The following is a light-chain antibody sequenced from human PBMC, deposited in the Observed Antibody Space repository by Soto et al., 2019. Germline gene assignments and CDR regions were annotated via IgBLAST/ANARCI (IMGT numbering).Light chain of an antibody. CDR2: GNT. CDR3: QSYDSSLRGSKI. J-gene: IGLJ1*01. CDR1: SSNIGAGYD. Sequence: QSALTQPPSLSGTPGQRLTISCTGSSSNIGAGYDVHWYQQLPGTAPKLLIYGNTNRPSGVPDRFSGSKSGTSASLAITGLQAEDEADYYCQSYDSSLRGSKIFASGTKVTVL. V-gene: IGLV1-40*01.